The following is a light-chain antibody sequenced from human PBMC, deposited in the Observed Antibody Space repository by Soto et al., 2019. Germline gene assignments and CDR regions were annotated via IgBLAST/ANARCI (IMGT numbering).Light chain of an antibody. CDR3: QHYDNSPPSVT. CDR2: GAS. CDR1: QSVISSY. J-gene: IGKJ3*01. Sequence: EIVLTQSPGTLSLSPWERATLSCRASQSVISSYLAWYQQKPGQAPRLLIYGASRRATGIPDRFSGSGSGTDFILTISRLEPEDFAVYYCQHYDNSPPSVTFGPGTKVDIK. V-gene: IGKV3-20*01.